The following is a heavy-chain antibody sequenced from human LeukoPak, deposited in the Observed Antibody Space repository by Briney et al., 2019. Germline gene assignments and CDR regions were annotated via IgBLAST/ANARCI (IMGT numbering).Heavy chain of an antibody. D-gene: IGHD1/OR15-1a*01. CDR3: ASTRTGAYYYDIVV. J-gene: IGHJ6*03. Sequence: GGSLRHSCGFSGLPDSRMYIIWVTQAPGKGLEWVSVIYSGGTTYYAGSVKGRFSISRDNSKNTLYLQMNRQRDMERAGYYCASTRTGAYYYDIVVCGKGTTVTVSS. CDR2: IYSGGTT. V-gene: IGHV3-53*01. CDR1: GLPDSRMY.